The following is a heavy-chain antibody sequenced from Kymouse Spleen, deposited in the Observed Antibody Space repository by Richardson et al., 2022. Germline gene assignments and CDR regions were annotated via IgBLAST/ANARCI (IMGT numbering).Heavy chain of an antibody. V-gene: IGHV4-39*01. CDR2: IYYSGST. CDR1: GGSISSSSYY. D-gene: IGHD4-11,IGHD4-11*01. CDR3: ARHSLYSYYYYGMDV. J-gene: IGHJ6*02. Sequence: QLQLQESGPGLVKPSETLSLTCTVSGGSISSSSYYWGWIRQPPGKGLEWIGSIYYSGSTYYNPSLKSRVTISVDTSKNQFSLKLSSVTAADTAVYYCARHSLYSYYYYGMDVWGQGTTVTVSS.